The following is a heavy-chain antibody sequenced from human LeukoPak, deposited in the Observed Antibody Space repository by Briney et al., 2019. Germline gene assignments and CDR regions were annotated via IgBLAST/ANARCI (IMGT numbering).Heavy chain of an antibody. Sequence: PSETPSLTCTVSGGSISSSDYYWGWIRQPPGKGLEWIGNRYYSGNTYYNPSLKSRVTISVDTSKNQFSLKVSSVTAADTAVYYCARRVFGSGRHDYWGQGTLVTVSS. CDR1: GGSISSSDYY. V-gene: IGHV4-39*01. CDR2: RYYSGNT. J-gene: IGHJ4*02. CDR3: ARRVFGSGRHDY. D-gene: IGHD3-10*01.